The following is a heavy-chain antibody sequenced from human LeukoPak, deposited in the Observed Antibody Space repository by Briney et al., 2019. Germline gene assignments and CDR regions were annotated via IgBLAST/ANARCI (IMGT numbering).Heavy chain of an antibody. J-gene: IGHJ4*02. CDR1: GDSFSGYY. CDR3: ARSWAGMYYPFYYFDF. D-gene: IGHD1-26*01. CDR2: INHRGST. Sequence: PSETLSLTCAVYGDSFSGYYWSWIRQPPGRGLEWIAEINHRGSTHYSPSLKSRVNISVDTSKNQFSLNLDSVTAADTAVYYCARSWAGMYYPFYYFDFWGQGTLVSVSS. V-gene: IGHV4-34*01.